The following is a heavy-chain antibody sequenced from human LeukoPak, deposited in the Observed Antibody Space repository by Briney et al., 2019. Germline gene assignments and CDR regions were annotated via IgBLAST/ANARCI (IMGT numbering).Heavy chain of an antibody. CDR1: GDSITSDKW. J-gene: IGHJ4*02. Sequence: SETLSLTCAVSGDSITSDKWWTWVRQPPGKGLEWIGEIHHSKSSNYYPSLKSRVTISVDKSKNQFSLELNSVTAADTAVYYCARYSSDHDGRHFEFWGQGILVTVSS. V-gene: IGHV4-4*02. D-gene: IGHD2-21*01. CDR3: ARYSSDHDGRHFEF. CDR2: IHHSKSS.